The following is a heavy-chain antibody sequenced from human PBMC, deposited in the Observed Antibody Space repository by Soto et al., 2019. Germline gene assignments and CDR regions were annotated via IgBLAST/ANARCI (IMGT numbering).Heavy chain of an antibody. Sequence: GGSLRLSCAASGFTFGTYWMHWVRQAPGKGLVWVSRIKSDGSSTDYADSVKGRFTISRDKAKNTLFLQMNSLRVEDTAVYYCARPRTDSWSQEALDIWGQGTLVTVSS. V-gene: IGHV3-74*01. D-gene: IGHD6-13*01. CDR1: GFTFGTYW. CDR2: IKSDGSST. J-gene: IGHJ3*02. CDR3: ARPRTDSWSQEALDI.